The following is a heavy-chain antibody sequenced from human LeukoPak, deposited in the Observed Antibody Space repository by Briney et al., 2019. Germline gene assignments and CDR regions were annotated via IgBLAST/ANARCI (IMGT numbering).Heavy chain of an antibody. J-gene: IGHJ4*02. D-gene: IGHD3-16*01. CDR3: TRRRRGTYYAFDS. V-gene: IGHV3-11*01. CDR2: ITSGGAST. CDR1: GFSISDCY. Sequence: GGSLRLSCDVSGFSISDCYISLSRQSPGKGLEWISYITSGGASTNYADSVKGRFTISRDKAKNSVALHWNSLRAEDTAVSYWTRRRRGTYYAFDSWGQGTLVTVSS.